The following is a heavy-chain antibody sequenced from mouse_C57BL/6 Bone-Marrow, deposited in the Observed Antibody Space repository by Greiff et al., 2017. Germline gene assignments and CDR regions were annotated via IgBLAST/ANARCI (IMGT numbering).Heavy chain of an antibody. V-gene: IGHV1-82*01. CDR1: GYAFSSSW. CDR3: ARWGYFDV. Sequence: QVQLQQSGPELVKPGASVKISCKASGYAFSSSWMNWVKQRPGKGLEWIGRIYPGDGDTNYNGKFKGKATLTADKSSSTAYMQLSSLTSEDSAVYFCARWGYFDVWGTRTTVTVSS. J-gene: IGHJ1*03. CDR2: IYPGDGDT.